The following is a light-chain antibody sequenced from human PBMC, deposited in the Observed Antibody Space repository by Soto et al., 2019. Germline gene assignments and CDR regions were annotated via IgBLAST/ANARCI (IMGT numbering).Light chain of an antibody. CDR2: EGS. CDR1: SSDVGSYNL. V-gene: IGLV2-23*01. J-gene: IGLJ1*01. Sequence: QSALTQPASVPGSPGQSITISCAGASSDVGSYNLVSWYQNHPGKAPKLMIYEGSKRPSGVSNRFSGSKSGNTASLTISGLQAADEADYFCFSYAGSSTYVFGTGTKV. CDR3: FSYAGSSTYV.